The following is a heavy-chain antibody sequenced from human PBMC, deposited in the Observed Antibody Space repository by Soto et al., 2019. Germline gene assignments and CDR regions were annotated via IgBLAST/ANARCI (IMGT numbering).Heavy chain of an antibody. CDR3: ARDADSNYLSLRYFAY. J-gene: IGHJ4*02. CDR2: IYSGGST. D-gene: IGHD4-4*01. V-gene: IGHV3-66*01. CDR1: GFTVSSNY. Sequence: EVQLVESGGGLVQPGGSLRLSCAASGFTVSSNYMSWVRQAPGKGLEWGSGIYSGGSTYYADYVKGRFTISRDNSKNTLYLQMTSLRAEDTAVYYCARDADSNYLSLRYFAYWGQGTLVTVSS.